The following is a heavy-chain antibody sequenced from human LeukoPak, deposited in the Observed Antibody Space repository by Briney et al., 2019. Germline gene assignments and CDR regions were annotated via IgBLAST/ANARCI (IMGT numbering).Heavy chain of an antibody. CDR3: ARVGSTVVQPFDY. V-gene: IGHV3-21*01. J-gene: IGHJ4*02. CDR1: GFTFSSYS. D-gene: IGHD4-23*01. Sequence: GGSLRLSCAASGFTFSSYSMNWVRQAPGKGLEWVSSISSSSSYIYYADSVKGRFTISRDNAKNSLYLQMNSLRAEDTAVYHCARVGSTVVQPFDYWGQGTLVTVSS. CDR2: ISSSSSYI.